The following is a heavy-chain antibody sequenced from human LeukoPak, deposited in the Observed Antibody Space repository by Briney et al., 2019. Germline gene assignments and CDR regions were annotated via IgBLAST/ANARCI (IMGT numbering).Heavy chain of an antibody. D-gene: IGHD3-10*01. Sequence: ASLKVSCKASGYTFTGYYMHWVRQAPGQGLEWMGWINPNSGGTNYAQKFQGRVTMTRDTSISTAYMELSRLRSDDTAVYYCASCYYGSGSYYQAGWFDPWGQGTLVTVSS. J-gene: IGHJ5*02. CDR3: ASCYYGSGSYYQAGWFDP. CDR1: GYTFTGYY. CDR2: INPNSGGT. V-gene: IGHV1-2*02.